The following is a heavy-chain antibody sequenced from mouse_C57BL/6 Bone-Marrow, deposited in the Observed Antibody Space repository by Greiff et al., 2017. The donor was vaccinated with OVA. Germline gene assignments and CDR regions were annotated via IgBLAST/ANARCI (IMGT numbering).Heavy chain of an antibody. CDR3: TRIYY. CDR2: IDPENGDT. J-gene: IGHJ2*01. Sequence: EVMLVESGAELVRPGASVKLSCTASGFNIKDDYMHWVKQRPEQGLEWIGRIDPENGDTEYASKFQGKATITADTSSNTAYLQLSSLTSEDTAVYYCTRIYYWGQGTTLTVSS. CDR1: GFNIKDDY. V-gene: IGHV14-4*01.